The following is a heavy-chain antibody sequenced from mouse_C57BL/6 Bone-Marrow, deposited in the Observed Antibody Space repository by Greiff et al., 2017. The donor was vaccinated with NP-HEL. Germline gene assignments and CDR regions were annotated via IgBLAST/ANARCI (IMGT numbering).Heavy chain of an antibody. CDR1: GFTFSSYA. V-gene: IGHV5-4*03. Sequence: EVKVEESGGGLVKPGGSLKLSCAASGFTFSSYAMSWVRQTPEKRLEWVATISDGGSYTYYPDNVKGRVTISRDNAKNNLYLQMSHLKSEDTAMYYCARNSNHKYYFDYWGQGTTLTVSS. J-gene: IGHJ2*01. CDR3: ARNSNHKYYFDY. CDR2: ISDGGSYT. D-gene: IGHD2-5*01.